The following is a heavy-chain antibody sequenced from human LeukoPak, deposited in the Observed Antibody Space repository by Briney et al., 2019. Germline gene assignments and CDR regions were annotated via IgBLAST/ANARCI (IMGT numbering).Heavy chain of an antibody. J-gene: IGHJ5*02. CDR1: GGSISSYY. Sequence: SETLSLTCTVSGGSISSYYWSWIRQPPGKGLEWIGNIYDSGSTNYNPSLKSRVTISVDTSKNQFSLKLSSVTAADTAVYYCARGGVPAALRYNWFDPWGQGTLVTVSS. V-gene: IGHV4-59*12. CDR2: IYDSGST. CDR3: ARGGVPAALRYNWFDP. D-gene: IGHD2-2*01.